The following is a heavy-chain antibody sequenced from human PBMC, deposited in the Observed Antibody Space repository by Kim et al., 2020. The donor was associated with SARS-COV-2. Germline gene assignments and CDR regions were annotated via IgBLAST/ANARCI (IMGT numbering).Heavy chain of an antibody. CDR1: GGSFSGYY. Sequence: SETLSLTCAVYGGSFSGYYWSWIRQPPGKGLEWIGEINHSGSTNYNPSLKSRVTISVDTSKNQFSLKLSSVTAADTAVYYCAGTPWYSSSWYRSGWYFDL. D-gene: IGHD6-13*01. CDR2: INHSGST. V-gene: IGHV4-34*01. J-gene: IGHJ2*01. CDR3: AGTPWYSSSWYRSGWYFDL.